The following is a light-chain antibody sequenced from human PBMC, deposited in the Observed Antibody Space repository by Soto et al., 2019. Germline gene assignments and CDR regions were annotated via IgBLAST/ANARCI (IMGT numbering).Light chain of an antibody. CDR1: QNIFDF. Sequence: DMQVTQSPSSLSASVGDRVTITCRTGQNIFDFLNWYQLKPGKAPNLLISAASSLQSGVPSRFSGSGSGTDFTLTISSLQPEDFATYYCQQTYSHPPTFGQGTRV. J-gene: IGKJ1*01. V-gene: IGKV1-39*01. CDR2: AAS. CDR3: QQTYSHPPT.